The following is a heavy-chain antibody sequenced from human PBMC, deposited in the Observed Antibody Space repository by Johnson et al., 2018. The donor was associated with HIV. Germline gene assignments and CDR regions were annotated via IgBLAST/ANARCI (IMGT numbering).Heavy chain of an antibody. CDR3: ARSPASRVGDSFAFDI. J-gene: IGHJ3*02. Sequence: DVQVVESGGGFIQPGGSLRLSCAASGFSVSRHYMSWVRQAPGKGLEWVSIIYSGGNTYYADSVKGRFTISRDSSKSTLYLQLNSLKTEDTAGDYCARSPASRVGDSFAFDIWGQGTMVTVSS. CDR1: GFSVSRHY. V-gene: IGHV3-66*02. CDR2: IYSGGNT. D-gene: IGHD2-21*02.